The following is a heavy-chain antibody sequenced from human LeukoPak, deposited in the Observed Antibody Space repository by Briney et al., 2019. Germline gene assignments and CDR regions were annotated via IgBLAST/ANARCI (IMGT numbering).Heavy chain of an antibody. Sequence: PGGSLRLSCIASGSTISSFTISNYAMSWVRQAPGKGLEWVSSISGSGSNTYYADSVKGRFTVSRDNSKNTLYMQTNSLRAEDTAVYYCATDWSGLYYWGQGILVTVSS. J-gene: IGHJ4*02. D-gene: IGHD3-3*01. CDR2: ISGSGSNT. V-gene: IGHV3-23*01. CDR1: GSTISSFTISNYA. CDR3: ATDWSGLYY.